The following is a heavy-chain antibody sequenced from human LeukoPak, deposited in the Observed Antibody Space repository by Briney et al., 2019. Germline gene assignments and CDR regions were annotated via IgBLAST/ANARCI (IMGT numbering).Heavy chain of an antibody. CDR3: ARDSAVAAPEPLDY. Sequence: GGSLRLSCAASGFTFSSYSMSWVRQAPGKGLEWVSSISSSSSYIYYADSVKGRFTISRDNAKNSLYLQMNSLRAEDTAVYYCARDSAVAAPEPLDYWGQGTLVTVSS. D-gene: IGHD6-19*01. J-gene: IGHJ4*02. CDR1: GFTFSSYS. V-gene: IGHV3-21*01. CDR2: ISSSSSYI.